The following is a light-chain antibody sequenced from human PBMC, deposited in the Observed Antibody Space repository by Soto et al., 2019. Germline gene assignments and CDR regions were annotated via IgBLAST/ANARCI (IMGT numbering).Light chain of an antibody. CDR1: RPNIGNGKNY. Sequence: QSALTQPPSVSAAPGQRVTISCAGSRPNIGNGKNYVSWYQQLPGTAPKLLIYDNDKRPSGIPDRFSGSKSGTSATLGISGLQTGDEADYYCATWDNSLSAGVFGGGTQLTVL. CDR2: DND. CDR3: ATWDNSLSAGV. J-gene: IGLJ2*01. V-gene: IGLV1-51*01.